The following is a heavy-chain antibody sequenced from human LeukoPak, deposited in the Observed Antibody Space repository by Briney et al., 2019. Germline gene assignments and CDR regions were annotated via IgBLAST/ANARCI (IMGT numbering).Heavy chain of an antibody. J-gene: IGHJ3*02. Sequence: PSETLSLTCAVSGYSISSGYYWGWIRQPLGKGLEWIGSIYHSGSTYYNPSLKSRVTISVDTSKNQFSLKLSSVTAADTAVYYCASLEKNGIVGATSRAFDSWGQGTMVTVSS. CDR1: GYSISSGYY. CDR2: IYHSGST. CDR3: ASLEKNGIVGATSRAFDS. V-gene: IGHV4-38-2*01. D-gene: IGHD1-26*01.